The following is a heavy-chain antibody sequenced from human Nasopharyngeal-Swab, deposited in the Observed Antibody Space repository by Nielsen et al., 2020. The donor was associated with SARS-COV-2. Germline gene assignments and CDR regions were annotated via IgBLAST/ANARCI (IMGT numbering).Heavy chain of an antibody. Sequence: SVNVSRKASGYTFTNHFMHWVRQAPGQGLEWMGMINPSGGSTGYAQNFQGRVTVTRDTSTSTVYMELSLLSSEDTAVYYCARDHSSSPLQLYYMDVWGKGTTVTVSS. D-gene: IGHD6-6*01. V-gene: IGHV1-46*01. CDR3: ARDHSSSPLQLYYMDV. J-gene: IGHJ6*03. CDR1: GYTFTNHF. CDR2: INPSGGST.